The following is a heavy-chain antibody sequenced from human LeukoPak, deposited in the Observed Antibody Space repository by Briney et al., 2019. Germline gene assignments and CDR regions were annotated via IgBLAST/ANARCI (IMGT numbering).Heavy chain of an antibody. D-gene: IGHD2-15*01. V-gene: IGHV3-23*01. CDR3: AKDPYCSGGSCYTYYFGY. CDR1: GFTFSSYA. Sequence: GGSLRLSCAASGFTFSSYAMSWVRQAPGKGLEWVSAISGSGGSTYYADSVKGWFTISRDNSKNTLYLQMNSLRAEDTAVYYCAKDPYCSGGSCYTYYFGYWGRGTLVTVSS. J-gene: IGHJ4*02. CDR2: ISGSGGST.